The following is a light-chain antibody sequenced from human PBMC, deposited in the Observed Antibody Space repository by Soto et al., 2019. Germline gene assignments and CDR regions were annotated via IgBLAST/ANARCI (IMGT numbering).Light chain of an antibody. CDR1: TSDVGGYEY. V-gene: IGLV2-8*01. Sequence: QSVLTQPPSASGSPGQSVTISCTGSTSDVGGYEYVSWYQQHPGKAPKLMIFEVNKRPSGVPDRFSGSKSGNTASLTVSGLQAEDEADYYCSSYAGSSNVFGTGTKVTVL. CDR3: SSYAGSSNV. J-gene: IGLJ1*01. CDR2: EVN.